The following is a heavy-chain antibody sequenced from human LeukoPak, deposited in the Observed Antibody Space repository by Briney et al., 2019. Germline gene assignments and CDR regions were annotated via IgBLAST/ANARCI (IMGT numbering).Heavy chain of an antibody. D-gene: IGHD4-23*01. V-gene: IGHV3-53*01. CDR2: IYSGGST. CDR3: ARGPLVTNYYYYGMDV. CDR1: GFTFSSYA. Sequence: GGSLRLSCAASGFTFSSYAMSWVRQAPGKGLEWVSVIYSGGSTYYADSVKGRFTISRDNSKNTLYLQMNSLRAEDTAVYYYARGPLVTNYYYYGMDVWGQGTTVTVSS. J-gene: IGHJ6*02.